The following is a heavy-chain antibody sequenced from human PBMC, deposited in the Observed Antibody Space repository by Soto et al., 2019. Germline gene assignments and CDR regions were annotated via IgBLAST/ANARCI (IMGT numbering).Heavy chain of an antibody. CDR1: GFSFAGYA. J-gene: IGHJ4*02. D-gene: IGHD3-3*01. CDR3: AKTQPFNGYYGGFDA. CDR2: VSGGGAST. Sequence: PGGSLRLSCAATGFSFAGYALTWVRQAPGKGLEWLSAVSGGGASTYYADSVRGRFSISRDVSGNMIYLQLNRLTAGDTATYYCAKTQPFNGYYGGFDAWPQGTRVTVSS. V-gene: IGHV3-23*01.